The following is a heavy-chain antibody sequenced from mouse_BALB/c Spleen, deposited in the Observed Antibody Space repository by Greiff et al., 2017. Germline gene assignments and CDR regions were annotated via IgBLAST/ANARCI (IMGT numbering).Heavy chain of an antibody. V-gene: IGHV5-6-5*01. CDR2: ISSGGST. Sequence: EVKLMESGGDLVKPGGSLKLSCAASGFTFSSYGMSWVRQTPDKRLEWVASISSGGSTYYPDSVKGRFTISRDNARNILYLQMSSLRSEDTAMYYCARGPEQNFDVWGAGTTVTVSS. J-gene: IGHJ1*01. CDR3: ARGPEQNFDV. CDR1: GFTFSSYG.